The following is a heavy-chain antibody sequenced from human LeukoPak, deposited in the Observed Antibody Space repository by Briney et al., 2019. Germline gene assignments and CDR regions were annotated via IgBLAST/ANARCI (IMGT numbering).Heavy chain of an antibody. CDR1: GGSISSYY. CDR2: IYTSGST. J-gene: IGHJ6*02. Sequence: PSETLSLTCTVSGGSISSYYWSWIRQPPGKVLEWIGYIYTSGSTNYNPSLKSRVPISVDTSKNQFSLKLSSVTAADTAVYYCASLDYYYYGMDVWGQGTTVTVSS. CDR3: ASLDYYYYGMDV. V-gene: IGHV4-4*09.